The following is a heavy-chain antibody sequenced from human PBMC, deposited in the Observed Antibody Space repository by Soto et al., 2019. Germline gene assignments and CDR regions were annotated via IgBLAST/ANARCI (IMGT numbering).Heavy chain of an antibody. D-gene: IGHD2-2*01. Sequence: EVQLLESGGGLVQPGGSLRLSCAAAGFTFSSYAMSWVRQAPGKGLEWVSAISGSGGSTYYADSVKGRFTISRDNSKNTRYLQMNSLRDEDTAVYYGAKDRGGCSSTRCHPRLFDYWGQGTLVTVSS. CDR1: GFTFSSYA. V-gene: IGHV3-23*01. CDR3: AKDRGGCSSTRCHPRLFDY. CDR2: ISGSGGST. J-gene: IGHJ4*02.